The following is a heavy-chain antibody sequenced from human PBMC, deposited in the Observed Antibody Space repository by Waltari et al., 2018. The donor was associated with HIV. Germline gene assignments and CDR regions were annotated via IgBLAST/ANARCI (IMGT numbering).Heavy chain of an antibody. CDR2: IYYSGST. D-gene: IGHD2-2*01. Sequence: QVQLQESGPGLVKPSETLSLTCTVPGGSLTSSYRSWIRQPPGKGLVWIGYIYYSGSTNYNPSLKSRVTISVDTSKNQFSLNVTSVTAADTAVYYCARGPTRYYFDNWGQGTLVTVSS. CDR3: ARGPTRYYFDN. V-gene: IGHV4-59*01. J-gene: IGHJ4*02. CDR1: GGSLTSSY.